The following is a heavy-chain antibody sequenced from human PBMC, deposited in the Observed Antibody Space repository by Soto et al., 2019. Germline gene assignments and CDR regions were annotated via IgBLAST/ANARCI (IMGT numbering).Heavy chain of an antibody. CDR3: ATRWSFPDY. Sequence: PSVKVSCKASGYTSTSYGISWVRQAPGQGLEWMGWITAYNGNTNYAQKLQGRVTMTTDTPTSTAYMELRSLRSDDTAVYYCATRWSFPDYWGQGTLVTVSS. CDR1: GYTSTSYG. V-gene: IGHV1-18*04. J-gene: IGHJ4*02. CDR2: ITAYNGNT. D-gene: IGHD1-26*01.